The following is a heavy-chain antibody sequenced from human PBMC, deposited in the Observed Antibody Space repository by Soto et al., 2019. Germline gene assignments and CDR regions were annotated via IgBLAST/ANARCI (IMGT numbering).Heavy chain of an antibody. V-gene: IGHV4-39*01. D-gene: IGHD1-1*01. CDR1: GGSFRSSDYY. Sequence: SETLSLTCAVSGGSFRSSDYYWGWMRQTPGKGLEWIGSLYSGVSTYYNPSLKSRVTISVDKANNQFSLTLRSLTAADTATYYCASRVQLERPYFDYWGQGTPVTVSS. CDR3: ASRVQLERPYFDY. CDR2: LYSGVST. J-gene: IGHJ4*02.